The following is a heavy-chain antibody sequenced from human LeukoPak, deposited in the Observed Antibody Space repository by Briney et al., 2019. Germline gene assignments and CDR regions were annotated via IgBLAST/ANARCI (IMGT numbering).Heavy chain of an antibody. Sequence: ASVKVSCKVSGYTLTELSMHWVRQAPGKGLEWMGGFDPEDGETIYAQKFQGRVTITADESTSTAYMELSSLRSEDTAVYYCASGTSSSWYAKVDYYYYYMDVWGKGTTVTVSS. CDR2: FDPEDGET. CDR1: GYTLTELS. CDR3: ASGTSSSWYAKVDYYYYYMDV. V-gene: IGHV1-24*01. J-gene: IGHJ6*03. D-gene: IGHD6-13*01.